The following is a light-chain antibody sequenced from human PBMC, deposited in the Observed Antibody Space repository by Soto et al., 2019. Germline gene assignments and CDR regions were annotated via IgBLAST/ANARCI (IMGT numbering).Light chain of an antibody. J-gene: IGLJ2*01. V-gene: IGLV1-51*01. CDR1: SSNIGQNY. CDR3: GTWDSSLSAVI. CDR2: DNS. Sequence: QSVLTQPLSVSAAPGQKVTISCSGSSSNIGQNYVSWYQQLPGTAPKRLIYDNSKRPSGIPDRFSGSKSGTSATLGITGLQTGDEADYYCGTWDSSLSAVIFGGGTKLTVL.